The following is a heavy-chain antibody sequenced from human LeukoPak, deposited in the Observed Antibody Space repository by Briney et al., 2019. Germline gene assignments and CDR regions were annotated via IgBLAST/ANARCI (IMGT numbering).Heavy chain of an antibody. CDR3: ARRGIQLFYPDY. V-gene: IGHV3-30-3*01. CDR2: ISYDGSNK. D-gene: IGHD5-18*01. Sequence: GGSLRLSCAASGFTFSSYAMHWVRQAPGKGLEWVAVISYDGSNKYYADSVKGRFTISRDNSKNTLYLQMNSLRAEDTAVYYCARRGIQLFYPDYWGQGTLVTVSS. J-gene: IGHJ4*02. CDR1: GFTFSSYA.